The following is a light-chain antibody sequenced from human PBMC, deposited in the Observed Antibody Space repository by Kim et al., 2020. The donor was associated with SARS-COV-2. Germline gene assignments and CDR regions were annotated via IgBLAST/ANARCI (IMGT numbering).Light chain of an antibody. CDR3: QQYQRTPAMYT. CDR1: QSVLYSADNKNH. J-gene: IGKJ2*01. CDR2: WAS. V-gene: IGKV4-1*01. Sequence: DIVMTQSPDSLAVSLGERATINCKSSQSVLYSADNKNHLAWYQQKPGQPPKLLIYWASTRESGVPDRFSGSGSGTDCTLTISSLVAEDAAVYYCQQYQRTPAMYTFGQGTELEI.